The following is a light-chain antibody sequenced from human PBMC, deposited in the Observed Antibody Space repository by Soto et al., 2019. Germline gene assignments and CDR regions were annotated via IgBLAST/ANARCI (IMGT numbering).Light chain of an antibody. Sequence: DIPMTPSPSSLSASVGDRVTITCQASQDISNYLNWYQQKPGKAPKLLIYDASNLETGVPSRFSGSGSGTDFTFTISSLQPEDIATYYCQQYDNLPLTFGGGPKVEIK. CDR1: QDISNY. CDR3: QQYDNLPLT. V-gene: IGKV1-33*01. CDR2: DAS. J-gene: IGKJ4*01.